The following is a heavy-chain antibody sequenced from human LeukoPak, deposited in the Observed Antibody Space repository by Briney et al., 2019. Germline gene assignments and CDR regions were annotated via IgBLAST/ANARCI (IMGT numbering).Heavy chain of an antibody. Sequence: GGSLRLSCAASGFTFSNYNMNWVRQAPGKGLEWVSSITRSSIYIYYADSLKGRFTISRDNAKNSLYLQMNSLRPEDTALYYCAKDFSSGYYYFDYWGQGTLVTVSS. CDR3: AKDFSSGYYYFDY. J-gene: IGHJ4*02. CDR1: GFTFSNYN. CDR2: ITRSSIYI. V-gene: IGHV3-21*04. D-gene: IGHD3-22*01.